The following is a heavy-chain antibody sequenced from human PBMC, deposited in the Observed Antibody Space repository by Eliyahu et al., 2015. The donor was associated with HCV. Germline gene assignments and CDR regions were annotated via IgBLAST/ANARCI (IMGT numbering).Heavy chain of an antibody. J-gene: IGHJ4*02. CDR1: GFIFSDQY. CDR3: TRLPRV. Sequence: EVQLVESGGGLVQPGGSLRPSCAASGFIFSDQYMDWVRQAPGKGLGWVGRSRNKANSYTTEYAASVKGRFTISRDDSNNSLYLQMNSLKSEDTAVYYCTRLPRVWGQGTLVTVSS. V-gene: IGHV3-72*01. CDR2: SRNKANSYTT.